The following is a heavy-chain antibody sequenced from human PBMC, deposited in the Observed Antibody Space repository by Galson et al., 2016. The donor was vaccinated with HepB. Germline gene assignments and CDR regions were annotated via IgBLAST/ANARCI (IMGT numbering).Heavy chain of an antibody. D-gene: IGHD3-9*01. CDR2: IYYDGST. J-gene: IGHJ4*02. V-gene: IGHV4-61*08. Sequence: SETLSLTCTVSGGSISSGGYFWSWIRQPPGKGLEWIGYIYYDGSTKYNPSLKSRVTISVDTSKDQFSLKLSSLTAADTAVYYCAREAYFDWIFFDFWGQGTLVTVSS. CDR1: GGSISSGGYF. CDR3: AREAYFDWIFFDF.